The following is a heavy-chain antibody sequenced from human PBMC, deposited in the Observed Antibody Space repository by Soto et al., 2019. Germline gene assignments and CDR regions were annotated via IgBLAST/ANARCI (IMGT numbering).Heavy chain of an antibody. CDR1: GFTFSSYG. D-gene: IGHD3-3*01. CDR3: ARGFYAYYDFCGYGLAV. J-gene: IGHJ6*02. CDR2: IWYDGSNK. Sequence: GVSLRLSCAASGFTFSSYGMHWVRQAPGKGLEWVAVIWYDGSNKYYADSVKGRFTISRENSKNTLYLQMNSLRAEDTAVYYCARGFYAYYDFCGYGLAVWGQGTTVTVSS. V-gene: IGHV3-33*01.